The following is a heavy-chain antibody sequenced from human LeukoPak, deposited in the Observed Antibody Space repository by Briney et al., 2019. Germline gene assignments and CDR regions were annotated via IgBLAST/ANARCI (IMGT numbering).Heavy chain of an antibody. V-gene: IGHV1-69*13. J-gene: IGHJ4*02. CDR3: ARDRGLRLGELSPRGYYFDY. Sequence: SVKVSCKASGGTFSSYAVSWVRQAPGQGLEWMGGIIPIFGTANYAQKFQGRVTITADESTSTAYMELSSLRSEDTAVYYCARDRGLRLGELSPRGYYFDYWGQGTLVTVSS. CDR2: IIPIFGTA. CDR1: GGTFSSYA. D-gene: IGHD3-16*02.